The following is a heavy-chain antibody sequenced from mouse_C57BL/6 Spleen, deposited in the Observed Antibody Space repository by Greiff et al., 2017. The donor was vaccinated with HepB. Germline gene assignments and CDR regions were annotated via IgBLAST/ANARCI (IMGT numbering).Heavy chain of an antibody. CDR3: ARYYGSSPYWYFDV. CDR2: IYPGSGST. CDR1: GYTFTSYW. V-gene: IGHV1-55*01. D-gene: IGHD1-1*01. J-gene: IGHJ1*03. Sequence: QVHVKQPGAELVKPGASVKMSCKASGYTFTSYWITWVKQRPGQGLEWIGDIYPGSGSTNYNEKFKSKATLTVDTSSSTAYMQLSSLTSEDSAVYYCARYYGSSPYWYFDVWGTGTTVTVSS.